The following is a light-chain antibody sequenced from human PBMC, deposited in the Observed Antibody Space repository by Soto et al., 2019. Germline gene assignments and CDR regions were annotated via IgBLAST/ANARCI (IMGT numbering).Light chain of an antibody. CDR3: QQYNSYSPVT. Sequence: DIKMTQSPSTLSASVGDRVTITGRASQSISSWLAWYQQKPGKAPKLLIYKASSLKSGVPSRFSGSGSGTEFTLTISSLQPDDFATYYCQQYNSYSPVTFGPGTKVDIK. V-gene: IGKV1-5*03. CDR2: KAS. J-gene: IGKJ3*01. CDR1: QSISSW.